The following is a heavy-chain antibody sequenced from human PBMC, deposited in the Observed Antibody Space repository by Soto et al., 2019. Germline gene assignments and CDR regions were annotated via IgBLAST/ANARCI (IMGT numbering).Heavy chain of an antibody. CDR1: GFTFSSYA. J-gene: IGHJ4*02. CDR2: ISGSGGST. Sequence: QPGGSLRLSCAASGFTFSSYAMSWVRQAPGKGLEWVSAISGSGGSTYYADSVKGRFTISRDNSKNTLYLQMNSLRAEDTAVYYCAKDSSNPRYKRVGFDYWGQGTLVTVSS. D-gene: IGHD6-13*01. CDR3: AKDSSNPRYKRVGFDY. V-gene: IGHV3-23*01.